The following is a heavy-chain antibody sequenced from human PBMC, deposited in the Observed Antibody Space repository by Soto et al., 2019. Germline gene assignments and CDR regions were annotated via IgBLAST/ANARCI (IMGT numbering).Heavy chain of an antibody. CDR3: ARVNREQQLAYFDY. V-gene: IGHV4-59*01. CDR1: GGSISSYY. CDR2: IYYSGST. D-gene: IGHD6-13*01. J-gene: IGHJ4*02. Sequence: PSETLSLTCAVSGGSISSYYWSWIRQPPGKGLEWIGYIYYSGSTNYNPSLKSRVTISVDTSKNQFSLKLSSVTAADTAVYYCARVNREQQLAYFDYWGQGTLVTVSS.